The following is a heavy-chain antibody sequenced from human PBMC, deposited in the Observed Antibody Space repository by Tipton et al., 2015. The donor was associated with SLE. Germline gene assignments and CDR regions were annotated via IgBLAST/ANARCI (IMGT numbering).Heavy chain of an antibody. Sequence: TLSLTCIVYGGSISSSNYYWGWIRQPPGKGLEWIGGIYYSGSTYYNPSLKSRVYMSVDTSQNQFSLKLSSVTAADTAVYYCTRGSGNYDGDYWGQGTLVTVSS. V-gene: IGHV4-39*07. CDR1: GGSISSSNYY. J-gene: IGHJ4*02. D-gene: IGHD1-26*01. CDR2: IYYSGST. CDR3: TRGSGNYDGDY.